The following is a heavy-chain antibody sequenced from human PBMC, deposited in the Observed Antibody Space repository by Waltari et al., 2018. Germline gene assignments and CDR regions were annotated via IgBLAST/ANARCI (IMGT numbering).Heavy chain of an antibody. CDR3: ARDRGSSGYLDY. V-gene: IGHV4-61*02. Sequence: QVQLQESGPGLVKPSQTLSLTCTVSGGSISSRRYYWRWIRQPAGKGLEWIGRIYTSGSTNYNHSLKSRVTISVDTSKNQFSLKLSSVTAADTAVYYCARDRGSSGYLDYWGQGTLVTVSS. CDR2: IYTSGST. D-gene: IGHD3-22*01. CDR1: GGSISSRRYY. J-gene: IGHJ4*02.